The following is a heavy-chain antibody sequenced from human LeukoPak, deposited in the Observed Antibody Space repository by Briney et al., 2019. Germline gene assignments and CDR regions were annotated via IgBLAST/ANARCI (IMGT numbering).Heavy chain of an antibody. J-gene: IGHJ5*02. Sequence: PETLSLTCTVSGGSISNYYWSWIRQPPGKGLEWIGHIYGSGSTNYNPSLKSRVTLSVDTSKNQFYLKLSSVTAADTAVYYCAREGTSRTHLNWFEPWGQGTLVTVSS. CDR3: AREGTSRTHLNWFEP. CDR1: GGSISNYY. CDR2: IYGSGST. V-gene: IGHV4-59*01. D-gene: IGHD2-2*01.